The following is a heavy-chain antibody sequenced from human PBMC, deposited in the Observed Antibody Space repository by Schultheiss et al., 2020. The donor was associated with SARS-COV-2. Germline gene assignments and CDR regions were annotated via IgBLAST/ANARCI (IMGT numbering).Heavy chain of an antibody. CDR1: GFTVSSKC. J-gene: IGHJ6*03. V-gene: IGHV3-21*01. CDR3: ARDRGYSYGLNYYYYYYMDV. CDR2: ISSSSSYI. D-gene: IGHD5-18*01. Sequence: GGSLRLSCAASGFTVSSKCMTWVRQAPGKGLEWVSSISSSSSYIYYADSVKGRFTISRDNAKNSLYLQMNSLRAEDTAVYYCARDRGYSYGLNYYYYYYMDVWGKGTTVTVSS.